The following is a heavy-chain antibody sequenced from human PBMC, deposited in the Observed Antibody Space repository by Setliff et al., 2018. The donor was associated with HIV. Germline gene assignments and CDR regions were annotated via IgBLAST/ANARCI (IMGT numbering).Heavy chain of an antibody. CDR3: VKGVVVVTTYFQY. J-gene: IGHJ1*01. V-gene: IGHV3-30*02. Sequence: PGGSLRLSCAASGFTFSNYGLHWVRQAPGKGLEWVAFIKYDGSDKYYADSVKGRFTISRDNSKNTLYLQMNSLRPDDTAAYYCVKGVVVVTTYFQYWGQGTLVTVSS. D-gene: IGHD2-15*01. CDR1: GFTFSNYG. CDR2: IKYDGSDK.